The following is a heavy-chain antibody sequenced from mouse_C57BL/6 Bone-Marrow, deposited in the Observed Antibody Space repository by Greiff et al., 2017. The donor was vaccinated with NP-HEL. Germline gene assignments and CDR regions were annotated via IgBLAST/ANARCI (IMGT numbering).Heavy chain of an antibody. J-gene: IGHJ3*01. CDR3: ARHSHGEASAWFAY. Sequence: EVMLVESGGDLVKPGGSLKLSCAASGFTFSSYGMSWVRQTPDKRLEWVATISSGGSYTYYPDSVKGRFTISRDNAKNTLYLQMSSLKSEDTAMYYCARHSHGEASAWFAYWGQGTLVTVSA. D-gene: IGHD3-1*01. CDR1: GFTFSSYG. CDR2: ISSGGSYT. V-gene: IGHV5-6*01.